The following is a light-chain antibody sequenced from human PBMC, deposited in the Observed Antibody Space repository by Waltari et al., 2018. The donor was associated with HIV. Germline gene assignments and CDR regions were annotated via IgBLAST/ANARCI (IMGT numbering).Light chain of an antibody. CDR3: QQYGSSPT. V-gene: IGKV3-20*01. J-gene: IGKJ1*01. Sequence: VVLTQSPGTLSLSTGERATLSCRASLSVNNYLAWYQQKPGQAPRLLIYDASNRATGIPDRFSGSGSGTDFTLTISRLEPEDFAVFYCQQYGSSPTFGQGTEVQIK. CDR1: LSVNNY. CDR2: DAS.